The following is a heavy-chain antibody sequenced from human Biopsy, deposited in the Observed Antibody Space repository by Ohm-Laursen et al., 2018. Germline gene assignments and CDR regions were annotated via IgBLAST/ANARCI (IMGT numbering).Heavy chain of an antibody. V-gene: IGHV4-59*08. D-gene: IGHD6-19*01. CDR3: AKHGSGWTGDDAFHI. Sequence: SQTLSLTWPVSGGSISGSSWSWIRQAPGRGLEWVGYISYSGSTSNNPSLKSRITISVDTSKNQISLKVTSVTAADTAVYYCAKHGSGWTGDDAFHIWGQGTMVTVSS. CDR2: ISYSGST. J-gene: IGHJ3*02. CDR1: GGSISGSS.